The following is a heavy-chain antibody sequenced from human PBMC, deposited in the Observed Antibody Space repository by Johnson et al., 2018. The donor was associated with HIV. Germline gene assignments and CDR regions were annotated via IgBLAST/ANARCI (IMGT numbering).Heavy chain of an antibody. V-gene: IGHV3-66*01. J-gene: IGHJ3*02. CDR2: IYTSDST. CDR1: GFSVSSNH. CDR3: ARGYYYGSGSYYNSGAFDI. D-gene: IGHD3-10*01. Sequence: VQLVESGGGLVQPGGSLRLSCAASGFSVSSNHMTWVRQAPGKGLEWVSVIYTSDSTYYADSVSGRFTVSRDNSKNTMYLQMNSLTAGDTAVYYCARGYYYGSGSYYNSGAFDIWGQGTMVTVSS.